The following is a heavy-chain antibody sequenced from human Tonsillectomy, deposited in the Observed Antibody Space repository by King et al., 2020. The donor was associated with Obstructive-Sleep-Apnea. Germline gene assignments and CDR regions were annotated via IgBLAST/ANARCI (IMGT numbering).Heavy chain of an antibody. V-gene: IGHV3-9*01. CDR1: GFSFDDYA. CDR3: VKDRAGGVPDAFDI. CDR2: INWNSGNI. J-gene: IGHJ3*02. D-gene: IGHD3-16*01. Sequence: VQLVESGGGLVQPGRSLRLSCAASGFSFDDYAVHWVRQTPGKGLEWVSGINWNSGNIGYADSVKGRFTISRDNAKNSLYLQMNSLRAEDTALYYCVKDRAGGVPDAFDIWGQGTMVTVSS.